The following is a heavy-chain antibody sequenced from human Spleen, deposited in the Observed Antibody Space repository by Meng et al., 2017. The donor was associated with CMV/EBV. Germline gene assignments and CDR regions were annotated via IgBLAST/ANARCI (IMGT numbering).Heavy chain of an antibody. CDR2: IIPIFGTA. Sequence: AFSSYAICCGRQAPGEELEWMGGIIPIFGTANYAQKFQGRVTITTDESTSTAYMELSSLRSEDTAVYYCARDRVVVVPAAMGNWFDPWGQGTLVTVSS. V-gene: IGHV1-69*05. D-gene: IGHD2-2*01. J-gene: IGHJ5*02. CDR1: AFSSYA. CDR3: ARDRVVVVPAAMGNWFDP.